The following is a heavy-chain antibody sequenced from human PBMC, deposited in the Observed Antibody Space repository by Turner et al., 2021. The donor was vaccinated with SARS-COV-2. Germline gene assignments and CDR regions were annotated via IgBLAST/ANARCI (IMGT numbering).Heavy chain of an antibody. D-gene: IGHD2-15*01. CDR2: IQANSGGT. CDR3: ARDPSGYQRSFDV. CDR1: GYTFTGYY. J-gene: IGHJ6*02. V-gene: IGHV1-2*02. Sequence: QVQLVQSGAAVKKPGASVKVSCKASGYTFTGYYMHWVRQAPGQGLEWMGWIQANSGGTNYARKLQGRVTMTRDTSISTAYMELSGLRSDDTAVYYCARDPSGYQRSFDVWGQGTTGTVSS.